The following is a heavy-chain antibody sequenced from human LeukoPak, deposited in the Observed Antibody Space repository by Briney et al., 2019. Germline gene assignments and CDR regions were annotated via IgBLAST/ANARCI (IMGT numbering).Heavy chain of an antibody. CDR2: INPNSGGT. CDR1: GYTFTGYY. Sequence: ASVKVPCKASGYTFTGYYMHWVRQAPGQGLEWMGRINPNSGGTNYAQKFQGRVTMTRDTSISTAYMELTSLRSDDTAVYYCARDQGLTGTTSDFDYWGQGTLVTVSS. D-gene: IGHD1-7*01. J-gene: IGHJ4*02. CDR3: ARDQGLTGTTSDFDY. V-gene: IGHV1-2*06.